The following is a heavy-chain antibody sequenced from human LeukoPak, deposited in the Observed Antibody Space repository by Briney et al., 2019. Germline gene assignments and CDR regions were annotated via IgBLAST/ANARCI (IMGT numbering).Heavy chain of an antibody. CDR1: GGSISSYY. CDR2: IYYSGST. V-gene: IGHV4-59*08. D-gene: IGHD5-24*01. J-gene: IGHJ4*02. Sequence: SETLSLTCTVSGGSISSYYWSWIRQPPGKGLEWIGYIYYSGSTNYNPSPKSRVTISVDTSKNQFSLKLSSVTAADTAVYYCVRLDAAAGRYLQFYYWGQGTLVTVSS. CDR3: VRLDAAAGRYLQFYY.